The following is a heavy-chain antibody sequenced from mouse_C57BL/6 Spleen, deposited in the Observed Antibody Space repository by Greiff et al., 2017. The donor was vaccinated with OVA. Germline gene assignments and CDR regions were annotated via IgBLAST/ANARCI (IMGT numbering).Heavy chain of an antibody. CDR3: ARDYGSTQGFFDV. CDR2: IHPNSGST. Sequence: QVQLQQSGAELVKPGASVKLSCKASGYTFTSYWMHWVKQRPGQGLEWIGMIHPNSGSTNYNEKFKSKATLTVDKSSSTAYMQLSSLTSEDSAVYDVARDYGSTQGFFDVWGTGTTVTVSA. J-gene: IGHJ1*03. D-gene: IGHD1-1*01. V-gene: IGHV1-64*01. CDR1: GYTFTSYW.